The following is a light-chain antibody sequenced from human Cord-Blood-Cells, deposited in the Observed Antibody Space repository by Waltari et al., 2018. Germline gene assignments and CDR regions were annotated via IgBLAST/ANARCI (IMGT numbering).Light chain of an antibody. Sequence: SYELTQPPSVSVSPGQTASITCSGDKWGDKYACWYQQKPGQSPMLVISQDSKRPSGIPERFSGSNSGNTATLTISGTQAMDEADYYCQAWDSSTVVFGGGTKLTVL. CDR2: QDS. V-gene: IGLV3-1*01. J-gene: IGLJ2*01. CDR1: KWGDKY. CDR3: QAWDSSTVV.